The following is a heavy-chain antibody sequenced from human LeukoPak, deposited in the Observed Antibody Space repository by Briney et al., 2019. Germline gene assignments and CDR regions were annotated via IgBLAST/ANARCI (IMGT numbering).Heavy chain of an antibody. D-gene: IGHD2-2*01. CDR3: ANPPAEGYCSSTSCFFDY. CDR1: GGSISSGDYY. V-gene: IGHV3-23*01. CDR2: ISGSGGST. Sequence: PSETLSLTCTVSGGSISSGDYYWRWVRQAPGKGLEWVSAISGSGGSTYYADSVKGRLTISRDNSKNTLYLQMNSLRAEDTAVYYCANPPAEGYCSSTSCFFDYWGQGTLVTVSS. J-gene: IGHJ4*02.